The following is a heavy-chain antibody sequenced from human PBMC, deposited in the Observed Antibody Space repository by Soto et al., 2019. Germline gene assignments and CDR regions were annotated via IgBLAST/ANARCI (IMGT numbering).Heavy chain of an antibody. CDR2: INAGNGNT. CDR3: ARPYRGGSYQVSMALDY. D-gene: IGHD1-26*01. Sequence: GASVKVSCKASGYTFTSYAMHWVRQAPGQRLEWMGWINAGNGNTKYSQKFQGRVTITRDTSASTAYMELSSLRSEDTAVYYCARPYRGGSYQVSMALDYWGQGTLVTVSS. J-gene: IGHJ4*02. V-gene: IGHV1-3*01. CDR1: GYTFTSYA.